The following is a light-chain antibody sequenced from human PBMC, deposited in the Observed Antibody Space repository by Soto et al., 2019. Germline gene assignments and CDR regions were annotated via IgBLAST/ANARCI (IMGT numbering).Light chain of an antibody. V-gene: IGKV3-20*01. J-gene: IGKJ2*02. CDR2: GAS. Sequence: EIVLTQSPGTLSLSPGERATLSCRASQSVTSTYLAWYQQKPGQAPRLLIYGASSRATGIRDRFSGSESGTDFTLTISRLEPEDFAVYYCQHYGSSPCSFGQGTKLEIK. CDR3: QHYGSSPCS. CDR1: QSVTSTY.